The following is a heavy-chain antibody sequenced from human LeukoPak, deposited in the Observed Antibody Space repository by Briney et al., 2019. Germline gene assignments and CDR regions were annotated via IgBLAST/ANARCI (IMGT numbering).Heavy chain of an antibody. CDR2: ISSSSSNI. CDR3: ARSIAVARYYFDY. Sequence: GRSLRLSCAASGFTFSGYSMNWVRQAPGKGLEWVSSISSSSSNIYYADSVKGRFTISRDNAKNPLYLQMNSLRAEDTAVYYCARSIAVARYYFDYWGQGTLVTVSS. CDR1: GFTFSGYS. D-gene: IGHD6-19*01. V-gene: IGHV3-21*01. J-gene: IGHJ4*02.